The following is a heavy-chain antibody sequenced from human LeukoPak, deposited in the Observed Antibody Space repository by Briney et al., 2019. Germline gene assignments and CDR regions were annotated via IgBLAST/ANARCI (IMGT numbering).Heavy chain of an antibody. Sequence: SVKVSCKASGGTFSSYSISWVRQAPGQGLEWMGGIVPIFGTADYAQKFQGRVTITADKSTSTAYMELSSLRSEDTAVYYCARGSYQRFDSSGYYLPYFDYWGQGTLVTVSS. J-gene: IGHJ4*02. D-gene: IGHD3-22*01. CDR1: GGTFSSYS. V-gene: IGHV1-69*06. CDR2: IVPIFGTA. CDR3: ARGSYQRFDSSGYYLPYFDY.